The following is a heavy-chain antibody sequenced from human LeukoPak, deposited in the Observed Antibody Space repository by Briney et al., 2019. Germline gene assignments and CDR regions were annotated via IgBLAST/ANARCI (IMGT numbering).Heavy chain of an antibody. D-gene: IGHD2-8*01. CDR2: ISWDGGST. V-gene: IGHV3-43D*03. CDR3: ANLASPRGDYNGY. CDR1: GFTFDDYA. Sequence: PGGSMRLSCAASGFTFDDYAMHWVRQAPGKGLEWVSLISWDGGSTYYADSVKGRFTISRDNAKNSLYLQMNSLRAEDTAVYYCANLASPRGDYNGYWGQGTLVTVSS. J-gene: IGHJ4*02.